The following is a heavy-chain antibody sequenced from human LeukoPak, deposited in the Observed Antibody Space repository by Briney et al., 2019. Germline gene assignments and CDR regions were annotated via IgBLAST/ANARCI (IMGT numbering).Heavy chain of an antibody. D-gene: IGHD2-15*01. V-gene: IGHV3-23*01. CDR3: ARCSGSSTYHSDDY. Sequence: PGGSLRLSCAASGFTFSSYAMSWVRQAPGKGLEWLSSISGSGDSTYHADSVKGRFTISRDNAKNSLSLQMNSLRAEDTAVYYCARCSGSSTYHSDDYWGQGTLVTVSS. CDR2: ISGSGDST. J-gene: IGHJ4*02. CDR1: GFTFSSYA.